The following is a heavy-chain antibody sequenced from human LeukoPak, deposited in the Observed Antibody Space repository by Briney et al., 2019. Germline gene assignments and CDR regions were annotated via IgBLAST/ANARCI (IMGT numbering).Heavy chain of an antibody. D-gene: IGHD5-18*01. V-gene: IGHV3-23*01. CDR1: GFTFSTYA. J-gene: IGHJ4*02. CDR3: ATRSTPGGYSYGYNY. CDR2: ISNSASST. Sequence: GGSLRLSCTASGFTFSTYAMSWVRQAPGKGLEWVSSISNSASSTYYADSVKGRFTISRDNSENRLYLQMDSLRADDTAVYYCATRSTPGGYSYGYNYWGQGTLVTVSS.